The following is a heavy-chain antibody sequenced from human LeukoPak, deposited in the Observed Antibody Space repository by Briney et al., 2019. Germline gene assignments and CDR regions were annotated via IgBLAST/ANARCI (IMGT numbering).Heavy chain of an antibody. CDR2: IYTSGST. D-gene: IGHD3-22*01. Sequence: SETLSLTCTVSGGSISSGSYYWSWIRQPAGKGPEWIGRIYTSGSTNYNPSLKSRVTISVDTSKNQFSLKLSSVTAADTAVYYCARTWIVVVMGAFDIWGQGTMVTVSS. V-gene: IGHV4-61*02. J-gene: IGHJ3*02. CDR1: GGSISSGSYY. CDR3: ARTWIVVVMGAFDI.